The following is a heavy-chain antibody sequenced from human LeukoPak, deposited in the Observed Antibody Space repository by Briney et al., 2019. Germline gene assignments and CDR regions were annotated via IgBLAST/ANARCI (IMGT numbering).Heavy chain of an antibody. Sequence: SETLSLTCTVSGGSISSYYWSWIRQPPGKGLEWIGYIYHSGSTKYNPSLKSRVTMSVDTSKNQFSLKLSSVTAADTAVYYCARRSSSGSWYFFDYWGQGTLVTVSS. CDR1: GGSISSYY. CDR3: ARRSSSGSWYFFDY. CDR2: IYHSGST. V-gene: IGHV4-59*08. D-gene: IGHD6-13*01. J-gene: IGHJ4*02.